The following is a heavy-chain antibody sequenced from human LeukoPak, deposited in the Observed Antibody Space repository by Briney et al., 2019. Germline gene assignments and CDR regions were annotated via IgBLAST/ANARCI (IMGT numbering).Heavy chain of an antibody. CDR1: GFTFSGSA. Sequence: AGGSLRLSXAASGFTFSGSAMHWVRQASGKGLVWVGRIRSKANSYATAYAASVKGRFTISRDDSKNTAYLQVNSLKTEDTAVYYCTRSWAYYYGSGSDYWGQGTLVTVSS. J-gene: IGHJ4*02. D-gene: IGHD3-10*01. CDR2: IRSKANSYAT. CDR3: TRSWAYYYGSGSDY. V-gene: IGHV3-73*01.